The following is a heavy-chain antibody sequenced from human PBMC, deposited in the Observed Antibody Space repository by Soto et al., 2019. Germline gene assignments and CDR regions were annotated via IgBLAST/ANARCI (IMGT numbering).Heavy chain of an antibody. J-gene: IGHJ6*02. V-gene: IGHV3-23*01. CDR3: ARKLRDGSGCYYNLIYYYGMDV. D-gene: IGHD3-10*01. CDR1: GFTFSSYA. CDR2: ISDSGGST. Sequence: EVQLLESGGGLVQPGGSLRLSCAASGFTFSSYAMSWVRQAPGKGLEWVSAISDSGGSTYYADSVKGRFTISRDNSKNTLYLQMNSLRAEDTAVYYCARKLRDGSGCYYNLIYYYGMDVWGQGTTVTVSS.